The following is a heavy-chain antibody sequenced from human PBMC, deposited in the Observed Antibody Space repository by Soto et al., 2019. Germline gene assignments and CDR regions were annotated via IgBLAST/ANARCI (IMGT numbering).Heavy chain of an antibody. CDR1: GFTFSSFS. CDR3: ARTTTVAGTPEFDY. J-gene: IGHJ4*02. V-gene: IGHV3-30-3*01. Sequence: QVQLVESGGGVVQPGRSLRLSCAASGFTFSSFSLHWVRQAPGKGLEWLALISYDGSNKYNADSVKGRFTVSRDNSNNTLYLPLSSLRPEDTAVYFCARTTTVAGTPEFDYWGQGALVTVSS. CDR2: ISYDGSNK. D-gene: IGHD6-19*01.